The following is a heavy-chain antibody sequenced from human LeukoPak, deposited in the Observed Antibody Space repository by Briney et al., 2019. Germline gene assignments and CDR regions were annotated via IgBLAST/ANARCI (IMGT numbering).Heavy chain of an antibody. J-gene: IGHJ4*02. CDR3: GRGPQQLVYSLHY. CDR1: GFTFSTYS. D-gene: IGHD6-13*01. CDR2: ISGSSTYI. V-gene: IGHV3-21*01. Sequence: PGGSLRLSCAASGFTFSTYSMCWVRQAPGKGLEWVSSISGSSTYIYYADSVKGRFTISRDNAKNSLYLQMNSLRAEDTAVYYCGRGPQQLVYSLHYWGQGTLVTVSS.